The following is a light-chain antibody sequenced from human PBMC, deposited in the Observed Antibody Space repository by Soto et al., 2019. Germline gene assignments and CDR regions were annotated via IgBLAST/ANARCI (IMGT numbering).Light chain of an antibody. CDR1: QSISSW. Sequence: DIQMTQSPSTLSASVGDRVTITCRASQSISSWLAWYQQKPGKAPKLLIYKASSLESGVPSRFSGSGSGTEFTLTISRLHPDDFATYYCQPYNSYWTFGQGTKVEIK. V-gene: IGKV1-5*03. CDR3: QPYNSYWT. CDR2: KAS. J-gene: IGKJ1*01.